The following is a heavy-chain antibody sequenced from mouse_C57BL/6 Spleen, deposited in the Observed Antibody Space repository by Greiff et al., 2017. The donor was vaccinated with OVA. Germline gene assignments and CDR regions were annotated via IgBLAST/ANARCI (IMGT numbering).Heavy chain of an antibody. J-gene: IGHJ4*01. CDR3: ARSPTGVEGYYAMDY. CDR2: IHPNRGST. Sequence: QVQLQQPGAELVKPGASVKLSCKASGYTFTSYWMHWVKQRPGQGLEWIGMIHPNRGSTNYNEKFKSKATLTVDKSSSTAYMQLSSLTSEDSAVYYCARSPTGVEGYYAMDYWGQGTSVTVSS. V-gene: IGHV1-64*01. D-gene: IGHD1-1*01. CDR1: GYTFTSYW.